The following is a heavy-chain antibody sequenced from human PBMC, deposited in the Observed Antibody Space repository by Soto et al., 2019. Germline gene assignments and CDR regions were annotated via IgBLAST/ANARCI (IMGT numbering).Heavy chain of an antibody. D-gene: IGHD1-1*01. CDR1: GYSFINYA. CDR2: ISTSNGDT. J-gene: IGHJ4*02. V-gene: IGHV1-18*01. CDR3: VRVMTGSTGDY. Sequence: QVQLVQSGAEVKEPGASVRVSCRASGYSFINYAIFWVRQAPGQGLEWMGWISTSNGDTNYAQKFQGRISMTTDTSTSTAYVELRSLSYDDTAVYYCVRVMTGSTGDYWGQGTLVTVSS.